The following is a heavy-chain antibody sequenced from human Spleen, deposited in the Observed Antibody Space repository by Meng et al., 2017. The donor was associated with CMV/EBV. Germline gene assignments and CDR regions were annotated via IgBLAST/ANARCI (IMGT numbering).Heavy chain of an antibody. CDR2: ISGSSSTT. V-gene: IGHV3-48*03. Sequence: GGSLRLSCAASGFSFSSYEMNWVRQAPGKGLEWVSYISGSSSTTYYRDSVKGRFTISRDNAKNSLYLEMSSLRVEDTAVYYCAREEYCKSLRWYGGWFQYWGQGTLVTVSS. J-gene: IGHJ1*01. CDR3: AREEYCKSLRWYGGWFQY. D-gene: IGHD2/OR15-2a*01. CDR1: GFSFSSYE.